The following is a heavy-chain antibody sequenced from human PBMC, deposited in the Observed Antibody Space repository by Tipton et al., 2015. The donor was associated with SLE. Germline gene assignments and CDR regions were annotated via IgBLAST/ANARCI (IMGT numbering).Heavy chain of an antibody. D-gene: IGHD6-13*01. J-gene: IGHJ1*01. V-gene: IGHV4-61*09. CDR2: IHTTGNT. CDR1: GDSIGSGSYY. Sequence: TLSLTCSVSGDSIGSGSYYWNWIRQPAGKGLEWIGHIHTTGNTNYNPSLKSRVTISVDTSKNHFSLKLTSVTAADTAVYYCGRGRYGSSRYFQHWGQGTLVTVSS. CDR3: GRGRYGSSRYFQH.